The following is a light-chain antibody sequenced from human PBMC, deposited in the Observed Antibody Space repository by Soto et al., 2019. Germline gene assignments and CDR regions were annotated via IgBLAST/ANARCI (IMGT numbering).Light chain of an antibody. CDR1: QSVSSY. Sequence: EIVLTQSPATLSLSPGARATLSCRASQSVSSYLAWYQQKPGQAPRLLIYDASNRATGIPARFSGSGSGKHFTLTISSLEPEDFAVYYCQQRSNWPLTFGGGTKVEIK. CDR3: QQRSNWPLT. V-gene: IGKV3-11*01. CDR2: DAS. J-gene: IGKJ4*01.